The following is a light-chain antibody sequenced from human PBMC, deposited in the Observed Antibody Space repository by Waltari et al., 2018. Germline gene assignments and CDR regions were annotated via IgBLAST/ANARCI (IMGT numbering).Light chain of an antibody. CDR1: SFNIGLNT. Sequence: QSVLTQPPSASGTPGQRLVISCSGNSFNIGLNTVHWHQQFPGTAPKLLLYRSHERPSGVPDRISGSKSGNSASLAISGLQSEDEGDYYCAAWDDSLNAVLFGGGTKVTVL. CDR3: AAWDDSLNAVL. J-gene: IGLJ2*01. V-gene: IGLV1-44*01. CDR2: RSH.